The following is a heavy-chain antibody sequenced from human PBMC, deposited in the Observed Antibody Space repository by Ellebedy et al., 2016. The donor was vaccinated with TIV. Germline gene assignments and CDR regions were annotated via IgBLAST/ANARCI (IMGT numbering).Heavy chain of an antibody. CDR2: ISYDGSNK. J-gene: IGHJ4*02. CDR3: AKHRWSTDY. D-gene: IGHD4-23*01. Sequence: GESLKISCAASGFTFSSYGMHWVRQAPGKGLEWVAVISYDGSNKYYADSVKGRFTISRDNSKNTLYLQMKSLRAEDTAVYYCAKHRWSTDYWGQGTLVTVSS. CDR1: GFTFSSYG. V-gene: IGHV3-30*18.